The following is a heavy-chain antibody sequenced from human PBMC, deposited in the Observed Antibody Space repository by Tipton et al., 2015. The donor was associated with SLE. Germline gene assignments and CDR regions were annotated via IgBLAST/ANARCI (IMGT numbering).Heavy chain of an antibody. D-gene: IGHD3-16*02. V-gene: IGHV3-11*01. J-gene: IGHJ4*02. Sequence: SLRLSCAASGFTFSDYYMSWIRQAPGKGLEWVSYISSSGSTIYYADSVKGRFTISRDNAKNSLYLQMNSLRAEDTAVYYCARSRLHLGELSFYWDYWGQGTLVTVSS. CDR2: ISSSGSTI. CDR3: ARSRLHLGELSFYWDY. CDR1: GFTFSDYY.